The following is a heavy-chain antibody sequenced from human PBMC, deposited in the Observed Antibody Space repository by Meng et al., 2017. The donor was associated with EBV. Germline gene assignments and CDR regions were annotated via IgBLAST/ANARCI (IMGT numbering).Heavy chain of an antibody. J-gene: IGHJ4*02. V-gene: IGHV3-74*01. Sequence: GRICLAGAASGFTFITNWMHWVGQGRGKGLVWVSRINSDGSSTSYADSVKGRFTISRDNAKNTLYLQMNSLRAEDTAVYYCARGGGYSSSWYPDWGQGTLVTVSS. CDR2: INSDGSST. CDR1: GFTFITNW. CDR3: ARGGGYSSSWYPD. D-gene: IGHD6-13*01.